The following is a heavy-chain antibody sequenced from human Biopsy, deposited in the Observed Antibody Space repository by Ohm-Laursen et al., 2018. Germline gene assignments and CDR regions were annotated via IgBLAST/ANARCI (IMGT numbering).Heavy chain of an antibody. CDR2: FYSSGSS. CDR3: AKARTLDTAIDFDY. D-gene: IGHD5-18*01. Sequence: PSDTLSLTCIVSGDSISNSYWTWIRQHAGKGLEWIGRFYSSGSSSYNPSLKSRVTMSIDASMNQFSLKLTSVTAADTAVYYCAKARTLDTAIDFDYWGQGTLVTVSS. V-gene: IGHV4-4*07. CDR1: GDSISNSY. J-gene: IGHJ4*02.